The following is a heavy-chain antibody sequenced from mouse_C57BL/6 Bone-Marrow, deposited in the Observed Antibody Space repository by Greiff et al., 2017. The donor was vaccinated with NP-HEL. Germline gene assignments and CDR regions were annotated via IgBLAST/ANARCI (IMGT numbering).Heavy chain of an antibody. D-gene: IGHD2-4*01. Sequence: EVQLVESGPGMVKPSQSLSLTCTVTGYSITSGYDWHWIRHFPGNKLEWMGYISYSGSTNYNPSLKSRISITHDTSKNHFFLKLNSVTTEDTATYYCARCLYDYDGYWYFDVWGTGTTVTVSS. J-gene: IGHJ1*03. CDR1: GYSITSGYD. V-gene: IGHV3-1*01. CDR3: ARCLYDYDGYWYFDV. CDR2: ISYSGST.